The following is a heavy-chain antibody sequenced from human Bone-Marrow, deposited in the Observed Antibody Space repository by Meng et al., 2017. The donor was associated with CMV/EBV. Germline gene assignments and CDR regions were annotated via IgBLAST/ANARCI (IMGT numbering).Heavy chain of an antibody. CDR3: ARDWGTGTNCGGDCRSY. V-gene: IGHV3-7*03. CDR2: IKYDGSEN. CDR1: GFTFSSYW. D-gene: IGHD2-21*01. Sequence: GESLKISCAASGFTFSSYWMSWVRQAPGKGLEYVASIKYDGSENYYVHSVNGRFTISRDNAKNSLYLQMTSLRAEDTAIYYCARDWGTGTNCGGDCRSYWGQGTLVTVSS. J-gene: IGHJ4*02.